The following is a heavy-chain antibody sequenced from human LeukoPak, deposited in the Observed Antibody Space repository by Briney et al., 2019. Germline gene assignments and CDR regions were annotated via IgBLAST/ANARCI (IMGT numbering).Heavy chain of an antibody. CDR2: IYYSGST. Sequence: SETLSLTCAVSGGSISSGGYYWSWIRQPPGKGLEWIGYIYYSGSTNYNPSLKSRVTISVDTSKNQFSLKLSSVTAADTAVYYCARVTGSGSLIVPPSWFDPWGQGTLVTVSS. CDR3: ARVTGSGSLIVPPSWFDP. V-gene: IGHV4-61*08. J-gene: IGHJ5*02. D-gene: IGHD3-10*01. CDR1: GGSISSGGYY.